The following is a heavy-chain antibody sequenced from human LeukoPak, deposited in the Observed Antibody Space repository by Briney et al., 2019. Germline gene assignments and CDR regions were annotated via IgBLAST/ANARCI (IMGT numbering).Heavy chain of an antibody. Sequence: ASVKVSCKAFGYTFTGYYIHWVRQAPGPGLEWMGSIHPNSGDTKYAQKFQGRVTMTGDTSINTAYMEMSGLTSDDTAVYYCASYSSATAYYHYYYMDVWGKGTTVIVSS. CDR1: GYTFTGYY. CDR3: ASYSSATAYYHYYYMDV. CDR2: IHPNSGDT. V-gene: IGHV1-2*02. D-gene: IGHD3-10*01. J-gene: IGHJ6*03.